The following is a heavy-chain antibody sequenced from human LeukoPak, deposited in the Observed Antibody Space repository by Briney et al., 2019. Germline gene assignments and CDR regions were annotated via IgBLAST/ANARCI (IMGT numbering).Heavy chain of an antibody. CDR1: GFTFSSFW. CDR3: ARDARGDGFDV. V-gene: IGHV3-7*04. J-gene: IGHJ3*01. D-gene: IGHD3-10*01. Sequence: GGSLRLSCAASGFTFSSFWMTWVRQAPGKGLEWVANIRQDGSEKYYVDSVKGRFTISRDNAKNSLYLQMNSLRAEDTAVYYCARDARGDGFDVWGQGTMVTVSS. CDR2: IRQDGSEK.